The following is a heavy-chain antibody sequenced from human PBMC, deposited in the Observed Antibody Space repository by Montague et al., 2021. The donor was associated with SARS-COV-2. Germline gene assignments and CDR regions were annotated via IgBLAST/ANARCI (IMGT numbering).Heavy chain of an antibody. Sequence: SLRLSCSASGFTVSSNYMSWVRQAPGKGLEWVSVIYSGGSTYYAXSVKGRFTISRHNSKNTLYLQMNSLRAEDTAVYYCAGEIAAAAYGWNWFDPWGQGTLVTVSS. V-gene: IGHV3-53*04. D-gene: IGHD6-13*01. CDR1: GFTVSSNY. CDR3: AGEIAAAAYGWNWFDP. CDR2: IYSGGST. J-gene: IGHJ5*02.